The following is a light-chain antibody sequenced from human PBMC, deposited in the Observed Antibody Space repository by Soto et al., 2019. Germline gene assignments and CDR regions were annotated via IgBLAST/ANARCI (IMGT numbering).Light chain of an antibody. CDR2: LGS. J-gene: IGKJ1*01. Sequence: DIVMTKSPLSLPVTPGEPASISCRSSQSLLHSNGYNYLDWFLQTPGQSPQLLIYLGSNRASGVPDRFSGSGSGTDFTLKISRVEAVDVGVYYCMQALQTWTFGQGTKVDIK. CDR3: MQALQTWT. V-gene: IGKV2-28*01. CDR1: QSLLHSNGYNY.